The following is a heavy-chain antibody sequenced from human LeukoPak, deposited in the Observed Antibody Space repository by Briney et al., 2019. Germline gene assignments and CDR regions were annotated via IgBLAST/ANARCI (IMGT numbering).Heavy chain of an antibody. J-gene: IGHJ4*02. V-gene: IGHV1-69-2*01. Sequence: ASVKISCKVSGYTFTDYYMHWVQQAPGKGLEWMGLVDPEDGETIYAEKFQGRVTITADTSTDTAYMELSSLRSDDTAVYYCARVKGNYYGSGSYYGDYWGQGTLVTVSS. D-gene: IGHD3-10*01. CDR2: VDPEDGET. CDR3: ARVKGNYYGSGSYYGDY. CDR1: GYTFTDYY.